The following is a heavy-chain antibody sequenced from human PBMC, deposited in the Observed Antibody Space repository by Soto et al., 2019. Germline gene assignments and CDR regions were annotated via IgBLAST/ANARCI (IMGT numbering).Heavy chain of an antibody. D-gene: IGHD6-13*01. CDR3: ARGTMQLWYDYFDY. Sequence: GGSLRLSCAASGFTFSDYTMNWVRQAPGKGLEWVSYITSGRSIIYYTDSVKGQFTISRDNAEKSLYLQMDSLRDEDTAVYFCARGTMQLWYDYFDYWGQGTLVTVSS. CDR1: GFTFSDYT. J-gene: IGHJ4*02. V-gene: IGHV3-48*02. CDR2: ITSGRSII.